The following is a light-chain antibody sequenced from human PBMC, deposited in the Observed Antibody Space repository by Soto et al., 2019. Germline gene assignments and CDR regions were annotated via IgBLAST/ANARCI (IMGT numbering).Light chain of an antibody. J-gene: IGLJ2*01. V-gene: IGLV2-8*01. CDR1: SSDVGGYNY. Sequence: QSALTQPPSASGSPGQSVTISCTGTSSDVGGYNYVSWYQQHPGKAPKLMIYEVTKRPSGVPDRFSGSKSGNTASLTVSGLQAEDEADYYCSSYACTNNLRVVFGGGTKLTVL. CDR2: EVT. CDR3: SSYACTNNLRVV.